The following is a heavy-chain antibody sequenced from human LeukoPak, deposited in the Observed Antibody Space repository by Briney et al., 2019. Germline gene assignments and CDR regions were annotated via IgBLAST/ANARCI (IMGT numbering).Heavy chain of an antibody. Sequence: GGSLRLSCAASGFTFSSYAMSWVRQAPGKGLEWVSAISGSGGSTYYAESVKGRFTISRDNSKNTLYLQMNSPRAEDTAVYYCAKGSRSSGLSWVDYWGQGTLVTVSS. D-gene: IGHD3-22*01. CDR2: ISGSGGST. J-gene: IGHJ4*02. CDR3: AKGSRSSGLSWVDY. V-gene: IGHV3-23*01. CDR1: GFTFSSYA.